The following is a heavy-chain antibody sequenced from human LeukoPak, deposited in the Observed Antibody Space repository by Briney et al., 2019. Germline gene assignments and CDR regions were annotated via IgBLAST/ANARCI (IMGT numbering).Heavy chain of an antibody. CDR3: ARGGAARPDY. J-gene: IGHJ4*02. Sequence: PGGSLRLSCAASGFTFSDYYMNWIRQAPGKGLEWVSYINLNSRTIDYADSVRGRFTISRDNAKSSLYLQMNSLRAEDTAVYYCARGGAARPDYWGQGTLVTVSS. D-gene: IGHD6-6*01. V-gene: IGHV3-11*04. CDR2: INLNSRTI. CDR1: GFTFSDYY.